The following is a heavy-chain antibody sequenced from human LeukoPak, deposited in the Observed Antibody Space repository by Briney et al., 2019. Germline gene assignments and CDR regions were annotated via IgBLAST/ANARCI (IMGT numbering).Heavy chain of an antibody. J-gene: IGHJ3*02. V-gene: IGHV3-53*01. CDR2: IYSGGST. Sequence: PGGSLRLSCAASGFTVSSNYMSWVRQAPGKGLEWVSVIYSGGSTYYADSVKGRFTISRDNSKNTLYLQMNSLRAEDTAVYYCARVPHGEESAFDIWGQGTMVTVSS. D-gene: IGHD3-10*01. CDR1: GFTVSSNY. CDR3: ARVPHGEESAFDI.